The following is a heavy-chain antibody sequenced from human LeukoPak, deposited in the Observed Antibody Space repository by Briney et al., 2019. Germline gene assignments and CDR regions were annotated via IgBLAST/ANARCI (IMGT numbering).Heavy chain of an antibody. J-gene: IGHJ4*02. CDR1: GFTFSSYA. V-gene: IGHV3-23*01. CDR3: AKRMSRGAVAALFDY. D-gene: IGHD6-19*01. Sequence: GGSLRLSCAASGFTFSSYAMSWVRQAPGKGLEWVSAISGSGGSTYYADSVKGRFTISRDNSKNTLYLQMKSLRAEDTAVYYCAKRMSRGAVAALFDYWGQGTLVTVSS. CDR2: ISGSGGST.